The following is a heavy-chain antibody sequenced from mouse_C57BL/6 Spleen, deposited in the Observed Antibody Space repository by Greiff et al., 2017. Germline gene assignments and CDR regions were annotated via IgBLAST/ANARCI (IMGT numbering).Heavy chain of an antibody. D-gene: IGHD3-2*02. CDR2: ISSGGSYT. CDR1: GFTFSSYG. Sequence: EVKLVESGGDLVKPGGSLKLSCAASGFTFSSYGMSWVRQTPDKRLEWVATISSGGSYTYYPDSVKGRFTISRDNAKNTLYLQMSSLKSEDTAMYYCARRDLDSSGYWFAYWGQGTLVTVSA. J-gene: IGHJ3*01. V-gene: IGHV5-6*02. CDR3: ARRDLDSSGYWFAY.